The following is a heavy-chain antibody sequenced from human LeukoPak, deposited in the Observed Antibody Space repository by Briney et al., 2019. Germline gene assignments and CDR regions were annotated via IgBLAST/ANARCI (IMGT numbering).Heavy chain of an antibody. J-gene: IGHJ5*02. V-gene: IGHV4-34*01. CDR1: GGSFSGYY. CDR3: ARHGGYYDSSGYRTDVRFDP. Sequence: SETLSLTCAVYGGSFSGYYWSWIRQPPGKGLEWIGEINHSGSTNYNPSLKSRVTISVDTSKNQFSLRLSSVTAADTAVYFCARHGGYYDSSGYRTDVRFDPWGQGTLVTVPS. CDR2: INHSGST. D-gene: IGHD3-22*01.